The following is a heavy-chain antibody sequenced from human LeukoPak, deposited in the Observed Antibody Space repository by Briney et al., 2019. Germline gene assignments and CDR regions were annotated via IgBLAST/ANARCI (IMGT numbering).Heavy chain of an antibody. CDR1: GGSISSYY. J-gene: IGHJ6*03. Sequence: SETLSLTCTVSGGSISSYYWSWIRQPAGKGLEWIGRIYTSGSTNYNPSLKSRVTMSVDTSKNQFSLKLSPVTAADPAVYYCARTLRVIAAAGLYYYYYMDVWGKGTTVTVSS. V-gene: IGHV4-4*07. CDR2: IYTSGST. D-gene: IGHD6-13*01. CDR3: ARTLRVIAAAGLYYYYYMDV.